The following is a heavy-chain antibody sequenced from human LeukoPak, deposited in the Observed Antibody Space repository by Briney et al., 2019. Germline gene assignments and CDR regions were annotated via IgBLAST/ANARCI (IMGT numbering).Heavy chain of an antibody. J-gene: IGHJ4*02. D-gene: IGHD7-27*01. CDR1: GFTFSSYG. CDR2: ISGSGGST. CDR3: ARDLAWGAFDY. V-gene: IGHV3-23*01. Sequence: GGSLRLSCAASGFTFSSYGMSWVRQAPGKGLEWVSAISGSGGSTYYADSIKGRFTISKDNSKNTLYLQMNSLRAEDTAVYYCARDLAWGAFDYWGQGTLVSVSS.